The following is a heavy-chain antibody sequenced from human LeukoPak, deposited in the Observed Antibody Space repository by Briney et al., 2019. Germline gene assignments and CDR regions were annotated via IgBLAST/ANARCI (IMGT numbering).Heavy chain of an antibody. CDR1: GYTFSRYW. CDR3: ARPEEAHDAFDI. J-gene: IGHJ3*02. Sequence: GESLKISCKGSGYTFSRYWIAWVRQMPGKGLEWMGMIYPRDSDTRYSPSFQGQVSISADKSISTAYLQWSSLKASDTAIYYCARPEEAHDAFDIWGQGTMVTVSS. V-gene: IGHV5-51*01. CDR2: IYPRDSDT.